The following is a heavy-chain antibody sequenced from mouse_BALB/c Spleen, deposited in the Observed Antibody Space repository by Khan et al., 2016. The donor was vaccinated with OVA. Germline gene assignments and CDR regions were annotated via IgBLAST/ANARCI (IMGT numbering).Heavy chain of an antibody. CDR1: GYTFTDYS. Sequence: QIQLVQSGPELKKPGETVKISCKASGYTFTDYSMQWVKQAPGKGLKWVGWINTETGEPTYADDFKGRFAFSLETSASTAYLQINTLKNEDTATDFCTRNDYDSGGLYAMDYWGQGTSVTVSS. D-gene: IGHD2-4*01. CDR2: INTETGEP. CDR3: TRNDYDSGGLYAMDY. J-gene: IGHJ4*01. V-gene: IGHV9-2-1*01.